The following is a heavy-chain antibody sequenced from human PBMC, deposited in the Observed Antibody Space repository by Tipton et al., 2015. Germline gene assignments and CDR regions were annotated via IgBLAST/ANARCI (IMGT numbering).Heavy chain of an antibody. V-gene: IGHV4-61*08. CDR2: IYYSGST. Sequence: TLSLTCTVSGDSISSGGYYWSWIRQHPGKGLEWIGYIYYSGSTNYNPSLKSRVTISVDTSKNQFSLKLGSVTAADTAVYYCASGWSPRWFDPWGQGTLVTVSS. CDR3: ASGWSPRWFDP. D-gene: IGHD6-19*01. J-gene: IGHJ5*02. CDR1: GDSISSGGYY.